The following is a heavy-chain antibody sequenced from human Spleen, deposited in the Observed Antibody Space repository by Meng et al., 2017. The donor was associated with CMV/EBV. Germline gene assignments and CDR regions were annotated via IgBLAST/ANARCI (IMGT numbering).Heavy chain of an antibody. CDR2: INHSGST. D-gene: IGHD6-13*01. CDR3: ARIGPTWYSSSWYVDY. CDR1: GGSFSGYY. J-gene: IGHJ4*02. V-gene: IGHV4-34*01. Sequence: QVSLVQVAGGLVKPSETLPPTWVVYGGSFSGYYWSWISQPPGKGLEWIGEINHSGSTNYNPSLKSRVTISVDTSKNQFSLKLSSVTAADTAVYYCARIGPTWYSSSWYVDYWGQGTLVTVSS.